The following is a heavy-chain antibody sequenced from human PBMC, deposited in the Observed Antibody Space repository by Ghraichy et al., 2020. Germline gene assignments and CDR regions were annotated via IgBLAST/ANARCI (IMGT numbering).Heavy chain of an antibody. Sequence: SETLSLTCTVSGDIISACCYSWIWIRPPPGKGLEWVVYIFHLGTSYSNPSLKSRLTMSVDKSKNQFSLNLTSLTVADTASYYCARGDHEYAFDFWGQGIPVTVTS. CDR2: IFHLGTS. J-gene: IGHJ4*02. CDR3: ARGDHEYAFDF. D-gene: IGHD2-2*01. V-gene: IGHV4-61*05. CDR1: GDIISACCYS.